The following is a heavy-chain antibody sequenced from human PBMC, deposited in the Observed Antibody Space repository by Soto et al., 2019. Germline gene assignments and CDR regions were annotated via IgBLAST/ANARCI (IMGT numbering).Heavy chain of an antibody. V-gene: IGHV3-23*01. CDR2: IGPGGAIT. Sequence: QAGGSLRLSCAASGFTFGSSAMSWVRQTPGKELAWVSAIGPGGAITFYADSVKGRFTISRDNSKNTLFLQMNNLRAEDTAIYYCAKGQTIQYFDSWGQGTLVTVSS. CDR3: AKGQTIQYFDS. J-gene: IGHJ4*02. CDR1: GFTFGSSA. D-gene: IGHD2-2*02.